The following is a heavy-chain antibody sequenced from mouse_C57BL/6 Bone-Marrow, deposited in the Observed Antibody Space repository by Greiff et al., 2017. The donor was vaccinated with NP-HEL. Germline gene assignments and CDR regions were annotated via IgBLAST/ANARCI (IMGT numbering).Heavy chain of an antibody. V-gene: IGHV1-52*01. CDR2: IDPSDSDT. J-gene: IGHJ1*03. D-gene: IGHD1-1*01. Sequence: QVQLQQPGAELVRPGSSVKLSCKASGYTFTSYWMHWVKQRPIQGLEWIGNIDPSDSDTHYNQKFKDKATLTVDTSSSTAYMQLSSLTSEDSAVYYCATYYGSSYWYIDVWGTGTTVTVSS. CDR1: GYTFTSYW. CDR3: ATYYGSSYWYIDV.